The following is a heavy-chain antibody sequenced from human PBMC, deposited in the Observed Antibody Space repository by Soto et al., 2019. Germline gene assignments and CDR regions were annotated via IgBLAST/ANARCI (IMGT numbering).Heavy chain of an antibody. Sequence: WSLRLSCAASGFNFNSYTINWVRQAPGKRPEWLSSISSSGYIFSTDSVRGRFTISRDNAKNSVYLQINSLRAEDTAVYFCARDCSGGSCYPGMDVWGQGTTVTVSS. D-gene: IGHD2-15*01. J-gene: IGHJ6*02. CDR3: ARDCSGGSCYPGMDV. V-gene: IGHV3-21*01. CDR1: GFNFNSYT. CDR2: ISSSGYI.